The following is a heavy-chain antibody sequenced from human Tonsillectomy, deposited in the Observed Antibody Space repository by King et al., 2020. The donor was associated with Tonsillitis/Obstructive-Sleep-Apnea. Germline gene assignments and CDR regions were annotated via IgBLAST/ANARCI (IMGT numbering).Heavy chain of an antibody. Sequence: LQLQESGPGLVKPSETLSLTCTVSGGSISSSNYSLGWTRQPPGEGLGWIGNIYYSGGTYYNASLKSRITISVDTSKNQFSLKLSSVTAADTAVYYCARFTPRYYYFDYWGQGTLVTVSS. D-gene: IGHD3-16*01. CDR1: GGSISSSNYS. J-gene: IGHJ4*02. CDR2: IYYSGGT. V-gene: IGHV4-39*01. CDR3: ARFTPRYYYFDY.